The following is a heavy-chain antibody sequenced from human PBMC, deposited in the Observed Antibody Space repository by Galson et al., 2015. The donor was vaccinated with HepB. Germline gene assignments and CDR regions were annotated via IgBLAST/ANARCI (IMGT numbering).Heavy chain of an antibody. V-gene: IGHV4-30-4*01. CDR3: AREVRYGDDLRKLDY. Sequence: QVHLQETGPGLLQPSHTLSLTCSVSGGSISSCAYLWSWIRQPPGKGLELIGYISYSGSTYYNPSLKSRVTISVDTSKKQFSLRLSSVTAADPAVYYCAREVRYGDDLRKLDYWGQGILVTVS. D-gene: IGHD4-17*01. J-gene: IGHJ4*02. CDR1: GGSISSCAYL. CDR2: ISYSGST.